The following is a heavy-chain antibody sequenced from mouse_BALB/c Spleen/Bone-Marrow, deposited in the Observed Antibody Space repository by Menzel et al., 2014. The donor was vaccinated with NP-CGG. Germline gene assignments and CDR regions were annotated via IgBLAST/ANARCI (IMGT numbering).Heavy chain of an antibody. V-gene: IGHV4-1*02. CDR1: GFDFSRYW. Sequence: EVQLQQSGGGLVQPGGSLKLSCAASGFDFSRYWMSWVRQAPGKGLEWIGEINPDSSTINYTPSLKDKFIISRDNAKKTLYLQMSKVRSEDTALYLFARKRYYGSFAYWGQGTLVTVSA. CDR2: INPDSSTI. D-gene: IGHD1-2*01. CDR3: ARKRYYGSFAY. J-gene: IGHJ3*01.